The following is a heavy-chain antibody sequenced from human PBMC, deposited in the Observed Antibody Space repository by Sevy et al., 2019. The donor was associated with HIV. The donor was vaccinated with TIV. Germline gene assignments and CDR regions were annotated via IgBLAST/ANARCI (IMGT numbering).Heavy chain of an antibody. Sequence: ASVKVSCKASGYNFITSGITWVRQAPGQELESMGWISGYNGNTNYAQKVQGRVTMTTDTSTTTAYMELRSLRTDDSAVYYCARDRNYHDSSGYPQGVDVWGQGTTVTVSS. CDR2: ISGYNGNT. V-gene: IGHV1-18*01. CDR3: ARDRNYHDSSGYPQGVDV. CDR1: GYNFITSG. J-gene: IGHJ6*02. D-gene: IGHD3-22*01.